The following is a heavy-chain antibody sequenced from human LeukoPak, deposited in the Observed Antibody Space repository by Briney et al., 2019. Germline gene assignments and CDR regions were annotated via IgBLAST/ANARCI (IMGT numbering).Heavy chain of an antibody. V-gene: IGHV4-39*01. CDR1: GASISSGDYY. CDR3: VRRGQRLNPGLYYFGH. D-gene: IGHD6-25*01. CDR2: IYYSGST. Sequence: SQTLSLTCAVSGASISSGDYYWGWIRQSPGRGLEWIGTIYYSGSTNYNPSLKSRVTISVDTSENQFSLRLTSVTATDTAVYYCVRRGQRLNPGLYYFGHWGQGTLVTVSS. J-gene: IGHJ4*02.